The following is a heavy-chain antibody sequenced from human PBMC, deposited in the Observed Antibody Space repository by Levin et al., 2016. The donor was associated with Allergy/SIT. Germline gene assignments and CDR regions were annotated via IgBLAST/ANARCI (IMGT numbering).Heavy chain of an antibody. Sequence: GESLKISCAASEFTVSSNYMSWVRQAPGKGLEWVSYISSSSSYTNYADSVKGRFTISRDNAKNSLYLQMNSLRAEDTAVYYCATGYSSAYGDWGQGTLVTVSS. CDR1: EFTVSSNY. CDR2: ISSSSSYT. J-gene: IGHJ4*02. CDR3: ATGYSSAYGD. D-gene: IGHD5-18*01. V-gene: IGHV3-11*03.